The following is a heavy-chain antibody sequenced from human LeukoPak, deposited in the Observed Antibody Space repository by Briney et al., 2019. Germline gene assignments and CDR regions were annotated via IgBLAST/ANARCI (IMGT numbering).Heavy chain of an antibody. CDR1: GFTFSSYW. Sequence: PGGSVRLSCVASGFTFSSYWMSWVRQAPGKGLEWVANIKQDGTEKYYVDSVKGRFTISRDNAKNSLYLQMNSLRGEDTAIYYCARARGVAAPGDYWGQGTLVTVSS. V-gene: IGHV3-7*01. J-gene: IGHJ4*02. CDR2: IKQDGTEK. CDR3: ARARGVAAPGDY. D-gene: IGHD3-10*01.